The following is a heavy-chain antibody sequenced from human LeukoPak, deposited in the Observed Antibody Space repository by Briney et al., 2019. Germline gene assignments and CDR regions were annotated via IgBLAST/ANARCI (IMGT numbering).Heavy chain of an antibody. V-gene: IGHV4-39*01. D-gene: IGHD6-13*01. J-gene: IGHJ4*02. Sequence: ELIWSIYYSGSTYYNPSLKSRVTISVDTSKNQFSLKLSSVTAADTAVYYCAGSSWYGTFDYWGQGTLVTVSS. CDR3: AGSSWYGTFDY. CDR2: IYYSGST.